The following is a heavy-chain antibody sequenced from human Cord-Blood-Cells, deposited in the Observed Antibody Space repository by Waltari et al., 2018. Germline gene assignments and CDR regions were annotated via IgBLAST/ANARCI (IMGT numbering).Heavy chain of an antibody. D-gene: IGHD3-3*01. J-gene: IGHJ5*02. CDR2: INHSGST. CDR3: ARFPKYYDFWSGYNNWFDP. CDR1: GGSFSGYY. Sequence: QVQLQQWGAGLLKPSETLSLTCAVYGGSFSGYYWSWIRQPPGKGLEWIGEINHSGSTNYNPSLKSRVTISVDTSKNQFSLKLSSVTAADTAVYYCARFPKYYDFWSGYNNWFDPWGQGTLVTVSS. V-gene: IGHV4-34*01.